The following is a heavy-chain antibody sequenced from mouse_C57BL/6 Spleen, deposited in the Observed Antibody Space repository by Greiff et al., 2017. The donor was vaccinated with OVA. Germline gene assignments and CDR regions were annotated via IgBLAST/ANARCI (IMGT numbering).Heavy chain of an antibody. D-gene: IGHD1-1*01. CDR3: ARGKKDYYGSSYEGDY. V-gene: IGHV1-72*01. J-gene: IGHJ2*01. CDR2: IDPNSGGT. CDR1: GYTFTSYW. Sequence: QVQLQQPGAELVKPGASVKLSCKASGYTFTSYWMHWVKQRPGRGLEWIGRIDPNSGGTKYNEKFKSKATLTVDKPSSTAYMQLSSLTSEDSAVYYCARGKKDYYGSSYEGDYWGQGTTLTVSS.